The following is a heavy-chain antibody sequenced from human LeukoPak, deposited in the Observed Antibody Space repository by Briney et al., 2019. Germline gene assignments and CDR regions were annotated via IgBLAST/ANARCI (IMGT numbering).Heavy chain of an antibody. V-gene: IGHV1-46*01. CDR2: INPRGGST. CDR1: GYTFTSYY. Sequence: ASVKVSCKASGYTFTSYYMHWVRQAPGQGLEWMGIINPRGGSTSYAQKFQGRVTMTRDTSTSTVYMELSSLRSEDTAVYYCARETPLAVADYWGQGTLVTVSS. D-gene: IGHD6-19*01. J-gene: IGHJ4*02. CDR3: ARETPLAVADY.